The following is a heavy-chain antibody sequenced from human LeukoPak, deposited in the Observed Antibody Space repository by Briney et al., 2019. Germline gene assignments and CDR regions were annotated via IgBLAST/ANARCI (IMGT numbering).Heavy chain of an antibody. V-gene: IGHV1-46*01. Sequence: GASVKVSCKASGYTFTSYYMHWVRQAPGQGLEWMGIINPTTGDTTYAQKFQGRLTMTRDMSTSTVYMELSSLTSEDTAVFHCARYGFSAVWQGGWHAFDIWGQGTVVTVSS. J-gene: IGHJ3*02. CDR3: ARYGFSAVWQGGWHAFDI. CDR2: INPTTGDT. D-gene: IGHD2-15*01. CDR1: GYTFTSYY.